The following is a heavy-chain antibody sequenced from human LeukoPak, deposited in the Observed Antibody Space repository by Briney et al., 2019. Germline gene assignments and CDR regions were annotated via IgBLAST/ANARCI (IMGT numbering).Heavy chain of an antibody. CDR3: AKDQEYSSSSWGLDY. CDR1: GFTFSSYG. D-gene: IGHD6-13*01. Sequence: GGSLRLSCAASGFTFSSYGMHWVRQAPGKGLEWVAFIRYDGSNKYYADSVKGRFTISRNNSKNTLYLQMNSLRAEDTAVYYCAKDQEYSSSSWGLDYWGQGTLVTVSS. V-gene: IGHV3-30*02. J-gene: IGHJ4*02. CDR2: IRYDGSNK.